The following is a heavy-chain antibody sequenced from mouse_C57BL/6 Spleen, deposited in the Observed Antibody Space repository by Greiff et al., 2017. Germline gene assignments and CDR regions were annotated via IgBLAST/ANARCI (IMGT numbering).Heavy chain of an antibody. CDR3: ARSDYYYGSSPYFDY. V-gene: IGHV1-52*01. CDR2: IDPSDSET. CDR1: GYTFTSYW. Sequence: QVQLQQPGAELVRPGSSAKLSCKASGYTFTSYWMHWVKQRPIQGLEWIGNIDPSDSETHYNQKFKDKATLTVDKSSSTAYMQLSSLTSEDSAVYYCARSDYYYGSSPYFDYWGQGTTLTVSS. D-gene: IGHD1-1*01. J-gene: IGHJ2*01.